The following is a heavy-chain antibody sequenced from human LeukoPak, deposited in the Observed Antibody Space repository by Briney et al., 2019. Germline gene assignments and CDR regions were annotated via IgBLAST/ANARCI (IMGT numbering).Heavy chain of an antibody. D-gene: IGHD5-18*01. CDR3: AKQDSYIYDAHTDFDY. V-gene: IGHV3-23*01. Sequence: PGGSLRLSCAASGFTFSSYGMSWVRQAPGKGLEWVSAISGSGGSTHYADSVKGRFTISRDNSKNTLYLQMNSLRAEDTAVYYCAKQDSYIYDAHTDFDYWGQGTLVTVSS. CDR2: ISGSGGST. J-gene: IGHJ4*02. CDR1: GFTFSSYG.